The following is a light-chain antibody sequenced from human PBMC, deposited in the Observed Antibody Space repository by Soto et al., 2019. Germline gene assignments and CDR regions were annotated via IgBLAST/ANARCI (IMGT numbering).Light chain of an antibody. J-gene: IGLJ2*01. CDR3: TSFSTGSSYVI. CDR2: QVT. CDR1: SSDVGNYNY. Sequence: QSVLTQPASVSGSPGQSITISCTGTSSDVGNYNYVSWYQETPGKAPRLIIYQVTNRPSGVSNRFSGSKSGNTGSLTISGLQADDEADYYCTSFSTGSSYVIFGGGTKLTVL. V-gene: IGLV2-14*01.